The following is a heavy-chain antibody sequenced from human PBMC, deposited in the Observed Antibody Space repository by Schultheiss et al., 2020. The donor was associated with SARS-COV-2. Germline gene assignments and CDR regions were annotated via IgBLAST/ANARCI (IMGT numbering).Heavy chain of an antibody. CDR3: ARDYRSRITMVRGVIEEES. J-gene: IGHJ4*02. V-gene: IGHV3-21*01. Sequence: GESLKISCAASGFTFSSYSMNWVRQAPGKGLEWVSSISSSSSYIYYADSVKGRFTISRDNSKNTLYLQMNSLRAEDTAVYYCARDYRSRITMVRGVIEEESWGQGTLVTVSS. D-gene: IGHD3-10*01. CDR2: ISSSSSYI. CDR1: GFTFSSYS.